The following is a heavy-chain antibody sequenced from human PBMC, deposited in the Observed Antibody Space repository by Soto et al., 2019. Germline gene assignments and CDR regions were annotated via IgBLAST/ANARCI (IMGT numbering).Heavy chain of an antibody. CDR2: IKQDGSEK. J-gene: IGHJ4*02. CDR3: ARDRADYDYVWGSYRYTAYFDY. V-gene: IGHV3-7*05. Sequence: GGSLRLSCAASGFTFSSYWMSWVRQAPGKGLEWVANIKQDGSEKYYVDSVKGRFTISRDNAKNSLYLQMNSRRAEDTAVYYCARDRADYDYVWGSYRYTAYFDYWGQGTLVTVSS. CDR1: GFTFSSYW. D-gene: IGHD3-16*02.